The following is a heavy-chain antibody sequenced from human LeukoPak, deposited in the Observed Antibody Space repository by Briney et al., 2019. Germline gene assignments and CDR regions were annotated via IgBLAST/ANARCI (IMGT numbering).Heavy chain of an antibody. CDR3: AKDITFSAVAGPFDY. CDR1: GFTFDDYA. D-gene: IGHD6-19*01. CDR2: ISWNSGSI. Sequence: GRSLRLSCAASGFTFDDYAMHWVRQAPGKGLEWVSGISWNSGSIGYADSVKGRFTISRDNAKNSLFLQMNSLRAEDTALYYCAKDITFSAVAGPFDYWGQGTLVTVSS. V-gene: IGHV3-9*01. J-gene: IGHJ4*02.